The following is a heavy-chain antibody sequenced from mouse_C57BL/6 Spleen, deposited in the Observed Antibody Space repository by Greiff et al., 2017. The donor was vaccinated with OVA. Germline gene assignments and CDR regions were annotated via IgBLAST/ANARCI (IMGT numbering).Heavy chain of an antibody. CDR3: ARSVYYDYDGAWFAY. CDR2: IYPGSGST. D-gene: IGHD2-4*01. V-gene: IGHV1-55*01. Sequence: QVQLQQPGAELVKPGASVKMSCKASGYTFTSYWITWVKQRPGQGLEWIGDIYPGSGSTNYNEKFKSKATLTVDTSSSTAYMQLSSLTSEDSAVYYCARSVYYDYDGAWFAYWGQGTLVTVSA. CDR1: GYTFTSYW. J-gene: IGHJ3*01.